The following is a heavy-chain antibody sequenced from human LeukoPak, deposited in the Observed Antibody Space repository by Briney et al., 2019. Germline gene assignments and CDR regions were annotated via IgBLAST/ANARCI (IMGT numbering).Heavy chain of an antibody. CDR1: GYTFTSYY. CDR3: ARVSMITFGGVILYFDY. V-gene: IGHV1-46*01. D-gene: IGHD3-16*01. CDR2: INTSGGST. Sequence: ASVKVSCMASGYTFTSYYVHWVRQAPGQGVGWVGIINTSGGSTSYAQKFQGRVTMTRDSSTSTLYMELSSLRSEDTAVYYCARVSMITFGGVILYFDYWGQGTLVTVSS. J-gene: IGHJ4*02.